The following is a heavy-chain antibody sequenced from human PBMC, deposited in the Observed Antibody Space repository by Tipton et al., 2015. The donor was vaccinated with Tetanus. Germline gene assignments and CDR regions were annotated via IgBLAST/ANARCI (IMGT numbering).Heavy chain of an antibody. CDR2: ISVRGSHT. V-gene: IGHV3-23*01. CDR3: ARDFSYYFDSKSGFDY. Sequence: SLRLSCAASGFTFSNYAMAWVRQAPGKGLEWVSGISVRGSHTYYADPVKGRFSISRDNSKNTVYLQMNSLRDEDTAVYYCARDFSYYFDSKSGFDYWGQGTLVTVSS. CDR1: GFTFSNYA. D-gene: IGHD3-22*01. J-gene: IGHJ4*02.